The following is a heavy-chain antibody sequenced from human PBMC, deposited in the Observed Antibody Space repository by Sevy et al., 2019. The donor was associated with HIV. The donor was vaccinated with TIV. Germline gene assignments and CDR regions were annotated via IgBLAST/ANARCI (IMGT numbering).Heavy chain of an antibody. CDR1: GFTFSSYA. D-gene: IGHD3-22*01. V-gene: IGHV3-23*01. J-gene: IGHJ4*02. Sequence: GGSLRLSCAASGFTFSSYAMSWVRQAPGKGLEWVSAISGSGYLTYYTDSVKGLFTISRDNSKNTLYLQMNSLRAEDTAVYYCAKEGGGYYYDSSGLFDYWGQGTLVTVSS. CDR3: AKEGGGYYYDSSGLFDY. CDR2: ISGSGYLT.